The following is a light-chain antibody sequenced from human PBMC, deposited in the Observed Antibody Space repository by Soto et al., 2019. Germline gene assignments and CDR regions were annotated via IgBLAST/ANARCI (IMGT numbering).Light chain of an antibody. J-gene: IGKJ1*01. V-gene: IGKV3-20*01. CDR1: RSVTNNY. CDR3: QQYNNWPRT. Sequence: PGERATLSCRATRSVTNNYLAWHQQQPGQTPRLLIYGASSRETGIPDRFSGSGAGTECTRTISRLEPEDVEVDYCQQYNNWPRTFGQGTKVDIK. CDR2: GAS.